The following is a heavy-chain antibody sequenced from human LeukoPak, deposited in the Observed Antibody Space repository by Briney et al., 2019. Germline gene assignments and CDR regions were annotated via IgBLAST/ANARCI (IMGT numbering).Heavy chain of an antibody. CDR2: IYYSGST. CDR1: GGSISSSSYY. J-gene: IGHJ4*02. CDR3: ARAYSYGHFDY. Sequence: SETLSLTCTASGGSISSSSYYWGWIRQPPGKGLEWIGSIYYSGSTYYNPSLKSRVTISVDTSKNQFSLKLSSVTAADTAVYYCARAYSYGHFDYWGQGTLVTVSS. D-gene: IGHD5-18*01. V-gene: IGHV4-39*01.